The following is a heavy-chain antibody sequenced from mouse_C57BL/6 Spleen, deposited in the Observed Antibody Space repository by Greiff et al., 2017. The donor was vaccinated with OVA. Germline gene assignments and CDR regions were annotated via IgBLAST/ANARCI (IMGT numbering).Heavy chain of an antibody. CDR3: ARAGVYSNYLAWFAY. CDR1: GYTFTSSW. V-gene: IGHV1-7*01. Sequence: VQLQKSGAELAKPGASVKLSCKASGYTFTSSWMHWVKQRPGQGLEWIGYINPSSGYTKYNQKITDKATLTADKSSSTAYRQLSSLTYEDSAVYYCARAGVYSNYLAWFAYWGQGTLVTVSA. J-gene: IGHJ3*01. CDR2: INPSSGYT. D-gene: IGHD2-5*01.